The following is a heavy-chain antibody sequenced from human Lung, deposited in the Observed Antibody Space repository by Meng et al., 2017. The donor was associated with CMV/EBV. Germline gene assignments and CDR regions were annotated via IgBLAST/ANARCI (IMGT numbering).Heavy chain of an antibody. V-gene: IGHV2-5*02. D-gene: IGHD3-16*01. Sequence: QITLKESGPTLVKPXXTLTLTRTFSGFSLRTSGVGVAWIRQPPGKALEWLALVYWDDDKRYRPSLRSRLTITKDTSKNQVVLLMTDMDPEDTGTYYCAHRPTDYGSKFDYWGQGTLVTVSS. CDR3: AHRPTDYGSKFDY. J-gene: IGHJ4*02. CDR2: VYWDDDK. CDR1: GFSLRTSGVG.